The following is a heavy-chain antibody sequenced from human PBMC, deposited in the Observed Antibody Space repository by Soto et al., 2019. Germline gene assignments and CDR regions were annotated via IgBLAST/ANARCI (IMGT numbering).Heavy chain of an antibody. CDR3: VYSGYSGYETNDY. Sequence: ASVKVSCKASGYTFTSYGISCVRQAPGQGLEWIGWISAYNGNTNYAQKLQGRVTMTTDTSTSTAYMELRSLRSDDTAVYYCVYSGYSGYETNDYWGQGTLVTVSS. D-gene: IGHD5-12*01. CDR2: ISAYNGNT. V-gene: IGHV1-18*01. J-gene: IGHJ4*02. CDR1: GYTFTSYG.